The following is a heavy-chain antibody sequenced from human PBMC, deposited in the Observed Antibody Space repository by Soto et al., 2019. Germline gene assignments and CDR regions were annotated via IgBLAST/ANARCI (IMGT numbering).Heavy chain of an antibody. D-gene: IGHD6-13*01. V-gene: IGHV3-33*01. CDR1: GFTFTSYG. J-gene: IGHJ4*02. CDR3: AMDPNGQLVSY. Sequence: PGGSLRLSCAASGFTFTSYGMHWVRQAPGKGLEWVAVIWYDGSNKFYADSVKGRFTISRDNSKNTVYLQMNSLRAEDTAVYYCAMDPNGQLVSYWGQGTLVTVSS. CDR2: IWYDGSNK.